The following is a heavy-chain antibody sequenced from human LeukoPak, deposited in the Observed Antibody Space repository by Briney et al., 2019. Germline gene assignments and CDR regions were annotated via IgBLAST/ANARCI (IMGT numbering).Heavy chain of an antibody. D-gene: IGHD3-9*01. CDR3: ARSQNYDILTGYDTFPFDP. CDR2: IYYSGST. Sequence: PSETLSLTCTVSGGSISSGGYYWSWIRQHPGKGLEWIGYIYYSGSTYYNPSLKSRVTISVDTSKNQFSLKLSSVTAADTAVYYCARSQNYDILTGYDTFPFDPWGQGTLVTVSS. CDR1: GGSISSGGYY. V-gene: IGHV4-61*08. J-gene: IGHJ5*02.